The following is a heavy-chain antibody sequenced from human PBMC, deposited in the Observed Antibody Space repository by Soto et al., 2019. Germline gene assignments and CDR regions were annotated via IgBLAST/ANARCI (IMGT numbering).Heavy chain of an antibody. CDR2: IIPIFGTA. CDR3: SRPPSHQSYYGMDV. J-gene: IGHJ6*02. CDR1: GGTFSSYA. Sequence: QVQLVQAGAEVDKPGSSVKVSFKASGGTFSSYAITWVRQAPGQGLGWMGGIIPIFGTANYAQQFQGKGTITADEYTSTAYMDLSSLRSEDTAVYDCSRPPSHQSYYGMDVWGQGTTVTVSS. V-gene: IGHV1-69*12.